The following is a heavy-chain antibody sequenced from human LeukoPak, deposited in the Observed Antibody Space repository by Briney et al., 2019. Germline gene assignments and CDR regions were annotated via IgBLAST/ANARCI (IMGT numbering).Heavy chain of an antibody. CDR1: GGSISSYY. CDR2: IYYSGST. Sequence: SETLPLTCTVSGGSISSYYWSWIRQPPGKGLEWIGYIYYSGSTNYNPSLKSRVTISVDTSKNQFSLKLSSVTAADTAVYYCARVRNDYGGRNFDYWGQGTLVTVSS. V-gene: IGHV4-59*01. J-gene: IGHJ4*02. D-gene: IGHD4-23*01. CDR3: ARVRNDYGGRNFDY.